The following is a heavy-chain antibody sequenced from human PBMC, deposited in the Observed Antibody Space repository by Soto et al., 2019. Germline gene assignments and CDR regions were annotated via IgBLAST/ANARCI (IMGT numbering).Heavy chain of an antibody. V-gene: IGHV4-30-4*01. J-gene: IGHJ5*02. CDR3: ARRRGSGSYYLNWFDP. CDR2: IYYSGST. D-gene: IGHD3-10*01. CDR1: GGSISSGDYY. Sequence: SETLSLTCIVSGGSISSGDYYWSWIRQPPGKGLEWIGYIYYSGSTYYSPSLKSRVTISIDTSKNQFSLKVSSVTAADTAVYYCARRRGSGSYYLNWFDPWGQGTLVTVSS.